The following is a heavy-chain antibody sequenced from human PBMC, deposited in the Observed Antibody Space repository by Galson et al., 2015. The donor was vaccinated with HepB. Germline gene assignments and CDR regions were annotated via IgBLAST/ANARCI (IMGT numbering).Heavy chain of an antibody. V-gene: IGHV3-21*01. J-gene: IGHJ5*02. Sequence: SLRLSCAASGFTFSSHNMKWVRQAPGKGLEWVSSISGNSNYIYYAISVRGRFTISRDNAKNSLYLEMNSLRDEDTAVYYCAKGEVGQQRHDWFDPWGQGTLVTVSS. CDR1: GFTFSSHN. CDR3: AKGEVGQQRHDWFDP. D-gene: IGHD6-25*01. CDR2: ISGNSNYI.